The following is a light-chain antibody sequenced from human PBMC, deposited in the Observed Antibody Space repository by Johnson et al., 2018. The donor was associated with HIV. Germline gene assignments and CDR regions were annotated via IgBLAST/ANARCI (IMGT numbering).Light chain of an antibody. J-gene: IGLJ1*01. CDR3: GTWDSSLSANV. CDR1: SSNIGNNY. V-gene: IGLV1-51*02. Sequence: QSVLTQPPSVSAAPGQKVTISCSGSSSNIGNNYVSWYQQLPGTSPKLLIYENNMRPSGIPDRFSGSKSGTSATLDITGLQTGDAADYYCGTWDSSLSANVFGTGTKVTVL. CDR2: ENN.